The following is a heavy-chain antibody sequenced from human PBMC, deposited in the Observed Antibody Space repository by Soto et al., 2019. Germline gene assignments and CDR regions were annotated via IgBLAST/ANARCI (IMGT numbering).Heavy chain of an antibody. D-gene: IGHD1-26*01. V-gene: IGHV3-7*04. CDR3: SGGVGDAF. Sequence: EVHLVESGGGLVQTGGSLRLSCAIFESTVSRDWMNWVRQAPGKGLEWVAHINQDGSEKYYVDSVKGRFTISRDNAKKSLYLQMTSPRPADTAMFYCSGGVGDAFWGQGTLVTVSS. J-gene: IGHJ4*02. CDR2: INQDGSEK. CDR1: ESTVSRDW.